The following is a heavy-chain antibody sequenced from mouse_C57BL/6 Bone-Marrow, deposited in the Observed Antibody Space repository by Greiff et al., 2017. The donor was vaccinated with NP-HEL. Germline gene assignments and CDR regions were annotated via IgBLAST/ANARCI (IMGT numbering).Heavy chain of an antibody. CDR2: ISSGSSTV. CDR1: GFTFSDYG. D-gene: IGHD1-1*01. CDR3: ARDGTDY. Sequence: EVHLVESGGGLVKPGGSLKLSCAASGFTFSDYGMHWVRQAPETGLEWVAYISSGSSTVYYADTVKGRFTISRDNAKNTLFLQMTSLRSEDTAMYYCARDGTDYWGQGTTLTVSS. J-gene: IGHJ2*01. V-gene: IGHV5-17*01.